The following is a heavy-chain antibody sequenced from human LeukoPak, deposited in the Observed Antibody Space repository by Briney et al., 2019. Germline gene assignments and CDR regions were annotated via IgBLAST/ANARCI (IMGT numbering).Heavy chain of an antibody. D-gene: IGHD3-22*01. CDR1: GFTFSSYG. Sequence: SGGSLRLSCAASGFTFSSYGMHWVRQAPGKGLEWVAFIRYDGRTTDYAEPVKGRFTISRDNSKNTLYLQMNSLRAEDTAVYYCAKKGYYDGSGYYMYYFDHWGQGTLVTVSS. CDR2: IRYDGRTT. CDR3: AKKGYYDGSGYYMYYFDH. V-gene: IGHV3-30*02. J-gene: IGHJ4*02.